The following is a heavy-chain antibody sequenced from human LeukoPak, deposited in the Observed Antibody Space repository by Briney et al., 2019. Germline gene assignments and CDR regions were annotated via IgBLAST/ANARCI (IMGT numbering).Heavy chain of an antibody. CDR2: ISGGGGST. D-gene: IGHD3-10*01. CDR3: AKPVWFGELKKTFDY. J-gene: IGHJ4*02. Sequence: GGSLRLSCGGSGFTFSMYDMSWVRQAPGKGLEWVSAISGGGGSTYYADSVKGRFTVSRDNSKNTLSLQMNSLRAEDTAVYYCAKPVWFGELKKTFDYWGQGTLVTVSS. V-gene: IGHV3-23*01. CDR1: GFTFSMYD.